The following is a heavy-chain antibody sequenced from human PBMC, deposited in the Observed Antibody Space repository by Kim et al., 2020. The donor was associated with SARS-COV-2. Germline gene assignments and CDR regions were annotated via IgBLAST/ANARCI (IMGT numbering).Heavy chain of an antibody. CDR2: IGGSDGTT. Sequence: GGSLRLSCTTSGFTFTGHAMSWVRQAPGKGLEWVSSIGGSDGTTYYVDSVRGRFTISRDDSKNTLYLQMSAVRGDDTAVYYCMKGGWGWIWDHWGQGTLVTVSS. CDR1: GFTFTGHA. J-gene: IGHJ4*02. D-gene: IGHD2-21*01. V-gene: IGHV3-23*01. CDR3: MKGGWGWIWDH.